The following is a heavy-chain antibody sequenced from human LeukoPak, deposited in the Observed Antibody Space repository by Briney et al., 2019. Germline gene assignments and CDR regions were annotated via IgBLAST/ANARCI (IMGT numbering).Heavy chain of an antibody. Sequence: PGGSPRLSCAASGLTFSNAWMSWVRQAPGKGLEWVGRIKRKSDGGTTDYAAPVKGRFTISRDDSKNTLYLQMNSLKSEDTAVYYCTTELDIRPNHYWGQGTLVTVSS. CDR1: GLTFSNAW. CDR2: IKRKSDGGTT. J-gene: IGHJ4*02. V-gene: IGHV3-15*01. D-gene: IGHD3-22*01. CDR3: TTELDIRPNHY.